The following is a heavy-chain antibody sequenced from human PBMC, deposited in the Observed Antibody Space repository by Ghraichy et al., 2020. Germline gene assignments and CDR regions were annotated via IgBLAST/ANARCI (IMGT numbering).Heavy chain of an antibody. CDR2: INHSGST. J-gene: IGHJ6*02. CDR1: GGSFSGYY. V-gene: IGHV4-34*01. Sequence: SETLSLTCAVYGGSFSGYYWSWIRQPPGKGLEWIGEINHSGSTNYNPSLKSRVTISVDTSKNQFSLKLSSVTAADTAVYYCARPRGKLFDYDMDVWGQGTTVTVSS. D-gene: IGHD4-23*01. CDR3: ARPRGKLFDYDMDV.